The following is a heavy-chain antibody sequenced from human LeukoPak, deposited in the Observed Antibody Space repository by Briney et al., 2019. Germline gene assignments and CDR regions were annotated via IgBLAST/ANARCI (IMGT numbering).Heavy chain of an antibody. J-gene: IGHJ4*02. V-gene: IGHV3-23*01. CDR1: GFTFSNYA. Sequence: GGSLRLSCAASGFTFSNYAMSWVRQAPGKGLEWVSAISGSGGSTYYADSVKGRFTISRDNSKNTLYLQMNSLRAEDTAVYYCARSSSGYYGESDWGQGTLVTVSS. CDR2: ISGSGGST. D-gene: IGHD3-22*01. CDR3: ARSSSGYYGESD.